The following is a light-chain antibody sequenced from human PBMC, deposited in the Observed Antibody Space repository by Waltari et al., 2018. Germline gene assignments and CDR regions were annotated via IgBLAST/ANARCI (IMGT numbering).Light chain of an antibody. J-gene: IGKJ2*03. CDR1: QSIDRY. V-gene: IGKV1-39*01. Sequence: DIQMTQSPSSLSASVGDRVTIACRASQSIDRYLNWYHQKPGKAPKLLIYATSSLQSGVPSRFSGSGSGTHFTLTITSLQPEDVAVYYCQQFYNTPYSFGQGTKLEV. CDR3: QQFYNTPYS. CDR2: ATS.